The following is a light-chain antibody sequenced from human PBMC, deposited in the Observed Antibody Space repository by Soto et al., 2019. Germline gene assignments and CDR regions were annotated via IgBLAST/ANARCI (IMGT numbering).Light chain of an antibody. J-gene: IGKJ3*01. CDR1: RNINTY. V-gene: IGKV1-39*01. CDR2: GAS. Sequence: DIQMAQSPSSLSASVGDTITITCRASRNINTYLNWYQQKPGKAPKLLIFGASSLQSGVPSRFSGSGSRTDFTLTINSLQPEDFAIYYCQQTSAAPFTFGPGTKVDIK. CDR3: QQTSAAPFT.